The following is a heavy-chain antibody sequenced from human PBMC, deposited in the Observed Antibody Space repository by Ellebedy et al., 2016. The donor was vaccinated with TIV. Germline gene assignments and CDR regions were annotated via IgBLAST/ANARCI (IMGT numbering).Heavy chain of an antibody. Sequence: ASVKVSXXASGYTFTGYYMHWVRQAPGQGLEWMGWINPNSGGTNYAQKFQGWVTMTRDTSISTAYMELSRLRPDDTAVYYCARSKSQYYDFWSGYLSWGQGTLVTVSS. V-gene: IGHV1-2*04. CDR3: ARSKSQYYDFWSGYLS. J-gene: IGHJ4*02. D-gene: IGHD3-3*01. CDR1: GYTFTGYY. CDR2: INPNSGGT.